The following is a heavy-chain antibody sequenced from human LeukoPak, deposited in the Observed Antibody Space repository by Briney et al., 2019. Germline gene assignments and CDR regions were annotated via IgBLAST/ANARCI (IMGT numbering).Heavy chain of an antibody. CDR3: ARDRGYSYGLDV. D-gene: IGHD5-18*01. CDR2: IYYSGST. Sequence: SETLSLTCAVYGGSFSGYYWSWIRQPPGKGLEWIGYIYYSGSTNHNPSLKSRVTISVDTSKNQFSLKLSSVTAADTAVYYCARDRGYSYGLDVWGQGTTVTVSS. V-gene: IGHV4-59*01. J-gene: IGHJ6*02. CDR1: GGSFSGYY.